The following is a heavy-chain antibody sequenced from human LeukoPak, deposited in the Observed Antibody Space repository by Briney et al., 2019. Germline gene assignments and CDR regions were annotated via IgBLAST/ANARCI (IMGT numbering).Heavy chain of an antibody. Sequence: SVKVSCKASGGTFSSYAISWVRQAPGQGLEWMGGIIPIFGTANYAQKFQGRVTITADESTSTAYMELSSLRSEDTAVYYCARLRGYYDSSGYIDYWGQGTLITVSS. D-gene: IGHD3-22*01. CDR2: IIPIFGTA. CDR3: ARLRGYYDSSGYIDY. J-gene: IGHJ4*02. V-gene: IGHV1-69*13. CDR1: GGTFSSYA.